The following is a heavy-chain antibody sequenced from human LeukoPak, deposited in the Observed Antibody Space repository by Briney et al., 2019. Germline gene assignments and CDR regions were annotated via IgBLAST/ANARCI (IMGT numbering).Heavy chain of an antibody. J-gene: IGHJ4*02. CDR1: GGSISSSSAY. CDR3: VSPRGVSYGYFDY. V-gene: IGHV4-39*01. Sequence: PSETLSLTCTVSGGSISSSSAYWGWIRQPPGKGLEWIGSIYYSKNTYYNPSLKSRVAISADTSKNQFSLTLGSVSATHTAVYYCVSPRGVSYGYFDYWGQGTLVTVSS. D-gene: IGHD5-18*01. CDR2: IYYSKNT.